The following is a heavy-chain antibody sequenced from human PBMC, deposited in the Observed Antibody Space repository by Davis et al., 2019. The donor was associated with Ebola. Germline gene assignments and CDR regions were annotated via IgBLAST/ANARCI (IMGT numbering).Heavy chain of an antibody. CDR2: SRNKENRYST. CDR3: VTENWYRFES. V-gene: IGHV3-72*01. Sequence: GESLKISCAASGFPFSVYFMDWVRLTSGKGLEWVGLSRNKENRYSTEYAASVKGRFTISRDDSKNLLYLEMNGLRTEDTAVYYCVTENWYRFESWGQGTLVTVSS. D-gene: IGHD1/OR15-1a*01. CDR1: GFPFSVYF. J-gene: IGHJ4*02.